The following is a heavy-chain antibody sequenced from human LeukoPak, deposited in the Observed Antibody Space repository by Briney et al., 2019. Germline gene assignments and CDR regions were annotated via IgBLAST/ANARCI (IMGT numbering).Heavy chain of an antibody. J-gene: IGHJ3*02. D-gene: IGHD6-13*01. Sequence: ASVKVSCKASGYTFTSYGISWVRQAPGQGLEWMGWISAYNGNTNYAQKLQGRVTMTTDTSTSTAYMELRSLRSDDTAVYYCARAGYSGSPRAAFDIWGQGTMVTVSS. V-gene: IGHV1-18*01. CDR1: GYTFTSYG. CDR2: ISAYNGNT. CDR3: ARAGYSGSPRAAFDI.